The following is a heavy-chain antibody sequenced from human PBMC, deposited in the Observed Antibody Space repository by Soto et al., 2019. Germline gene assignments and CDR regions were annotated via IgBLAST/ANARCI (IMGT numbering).Heavy chain of an antibody. CDR1: GGSFSCYY. V-gene: IGHV4-34*01. CDR2: INHSGST. CDR3: ARTGPFGYGDY. Sequence: TWETLSLTCAVYGGSFSCYYWSWIRQPPGKGLEWIGEINHSGSTNYNPSLKSRVTISVDTSKNQFSLKLSSVTAADTAVYYCARTGPFGYGDYWGQGTLVTVSS. D-gene: IGHD5-12*01. J-gene: IGHJ4*02.